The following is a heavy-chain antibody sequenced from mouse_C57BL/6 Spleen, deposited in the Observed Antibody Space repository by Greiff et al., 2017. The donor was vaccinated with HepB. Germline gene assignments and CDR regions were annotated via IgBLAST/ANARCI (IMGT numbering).Heavy chain of an antibody. Sequence: QVQLQQPGAELVRPGTSVKLSCKASGYIFTSYWLHWVKPRPGQGLEWIGVIDPSDSYTNYNQKFKGKATLTVDTSSSTAYMQLSSLTSEDSAVYYCARFYYGNSYWYFDVWGTGTTVTVSS. J-gene: IGHJ1*03. D-gene: IGHD2-1*01. V-gene: IGHV1-59*01. CDR3: ARFYYGNSYWYFDV. CDR1: GYIFTSYW. CDR2: IDPSDSYT.